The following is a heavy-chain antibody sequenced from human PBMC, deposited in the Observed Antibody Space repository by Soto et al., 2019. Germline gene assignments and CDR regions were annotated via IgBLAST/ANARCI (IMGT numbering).Heavy chain of an antibody. CDR2: ISGSGGST. V-gene: IGHV3-23*01. J-gene: IGHJ3*02. D-gene: IGHD3-22*01. CDR3: AKITYYYDSSGYWDDFDI. Sequence: GGSLRLSCAASGFTFSSYAMSWVRQAPGKGLEWVSAISGSGGSTYYADSVKGRFTISRDNSKNTLYLQMNSLRAEDTAVYYCAKITYYYDSSGYWDDFDIWGQGTMVTVSS. CDR1: GFTFSSYA.